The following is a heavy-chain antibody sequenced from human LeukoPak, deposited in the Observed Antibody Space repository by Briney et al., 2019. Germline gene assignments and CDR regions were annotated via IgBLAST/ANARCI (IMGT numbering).Heavy chain of an antibody. CDR2: ISYDGSNK. Sequence: GRSLRLSCAASGFTFSSYAMHWVRQAPGKGLEWVAVISYDGSNKYYADSVKGRFTISRDNSKNTLYLQMNSLRAEDTAVYYCASTGGAGYYDTLLSYFDYWGQGTLVTVSS. J-gene: IGHJ4*02. D-gene: IGHD3-9*01. CDR3: ASTGGAGYYDTLLSYFDY. V-gene: IGHV3-30*04. CDR1: GFTFSSYA.